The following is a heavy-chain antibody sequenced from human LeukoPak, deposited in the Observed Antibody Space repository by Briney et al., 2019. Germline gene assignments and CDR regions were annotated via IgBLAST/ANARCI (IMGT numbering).Heavy chain of an antibody. CDR2: LIPMYGTP. CDR1: GGTFSIYA. D-gene: IGHD3-22*01. V-gene: IGHV1-69*13. Sequence: ASVKVSCKASGGTFSIYAFSWVRQAPGQGLEWMGGLIPMYGTPNYAQKFQGRITITADEPTTTTFMELSSLRSEDTAVYYCARPETSYYYDSSGNYRLGAFDIWGQGTTVTVSP. J-gene: IGHJ3*02. CDR3: ARPETSYYYDSSGNYRLGAFDI.